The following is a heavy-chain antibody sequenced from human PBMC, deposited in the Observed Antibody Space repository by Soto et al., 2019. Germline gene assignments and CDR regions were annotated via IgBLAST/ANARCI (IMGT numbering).Heavy chain of an antibody. CDR2: IYWDDDK. CDR1: GFSLSTSGVG. J-gene: IGHJ6*02. CDR3: AHTVPYHWELRYYYYYYGMDV. V-gene: IGHV2-5*02. D-gene: IGHD3-10*01. Sequence: QITLKESGPTLVKPTQTLTLTCTFSGFSLSTSGVGVGWIRQPPGKALEWLALIYWDDDKRYSPSLKSSLTITTDTSKNAVVLTMTNRDSVNKATYYCAHTVPYHWELRYYYYYYGMDVWGQGTTVTVSS.